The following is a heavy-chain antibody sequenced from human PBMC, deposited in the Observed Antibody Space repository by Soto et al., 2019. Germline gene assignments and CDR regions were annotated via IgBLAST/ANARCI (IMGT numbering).Heavy chain of an antibody. CDR1: GHTLTELS. D-gene: IGHD1-1*01. V-gene: IGHV1-24*01. Sequence: QVQLLQSGAEVKKPGASVKVSCKVSGHTLTELSMHWVRQAPGRGLEWMGGFDPEDVETIFAQNFQGRVTMTEDTSTDSTYMELTSLRSEDTAVYYCAAGGTRWLHSPFDYWGQGPLVTISS. J-gene: IGHJ4*02. CDR2: FDPEDVET. CDR3: AAGGTRWLHSPFDY.